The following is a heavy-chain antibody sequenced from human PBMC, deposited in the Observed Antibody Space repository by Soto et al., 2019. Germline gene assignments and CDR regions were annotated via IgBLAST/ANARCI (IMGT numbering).Heavy chain of an antibody. D-gene: IGHD3-3*01. CDR3: ARERITIFGVVTKADY. V-gene: IGHV1-18*01. J-gene: IGHJ4*02. CDR1: GYTFTSYG. CDR2: ISAYNGNT. Sequence: QVQLVQSGAEVKKPGASVKVSCKASGYTFTSYGISWVRQAPGQGLEWMGWISAYNGNTNYAQKVQGRVTLTTDTSTSTAYMELRSLRSDDTAVYYCARERITIFGVVTKADYWGQGTLVTVSS.